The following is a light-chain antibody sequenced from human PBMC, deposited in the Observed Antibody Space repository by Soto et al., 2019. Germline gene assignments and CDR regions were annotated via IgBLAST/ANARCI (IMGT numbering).Light chain of an antibody. V-gene: IGKV1-5*03. J-gene: IGKJ2*01. CDR3: QHYHSLSSSP. CDR1: EYISSW. Sequence: DIPMTQSPSTLSASVGARVTITCRASEYISSWLAWYQQKPGKAPKLLIHKASTLESGVPSRFSGSGSGTEFTLTISSLQPEDFATYYCQHYHSLSSSPFGPGTKLEIK. CDR2: KAS.